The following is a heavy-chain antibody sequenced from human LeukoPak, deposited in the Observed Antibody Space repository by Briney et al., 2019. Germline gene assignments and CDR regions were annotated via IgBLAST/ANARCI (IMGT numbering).Heavy chain of an antibody. Sequence: GGSLRLSCAASGFTFSSYAMSRVRQAPGKGLEWVSGISLSGGSTYYADSVKGRFTISRDNSKNTLYLQMNSLRAEDTAIYYCAKKRGPTVVTPADYWGQGTLVTVSS. CDR3: AKKRGPTVVTPADY. D-gene: IGHD4-23*01. CDR2: ISLSGGST. V-gene: IGHV3-23*01. J-gene: IGHJ4*02. CDR1: GFTFSSYA.